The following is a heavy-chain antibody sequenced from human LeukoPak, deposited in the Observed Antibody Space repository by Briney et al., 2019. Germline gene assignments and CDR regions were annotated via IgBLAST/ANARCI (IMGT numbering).Heavy chain of an antibody. V-gene: IGHV4-59*01. CDR2: INYSGST. Sequence: PSETLSLTCTVSGGSIRSYYWSWIRQPPGKGLEWIGYINYSGSTNYNPSLKSRVTISVDTSKNQFSLKLSSVTAADTAVYYCARVRYYYMDVWGKGTTVTVSS. CDR1: GGSIRSYY. J-gene: IGHJ6*03. CDR3: ARVRYYYMDV.